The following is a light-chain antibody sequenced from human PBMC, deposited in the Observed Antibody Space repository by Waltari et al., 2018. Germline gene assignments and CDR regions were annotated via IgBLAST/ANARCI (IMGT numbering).Light chain of an antibody. CDR2: YDT. Sequence: YVVTQPPSVSVAPGKTATLTCGGQNIETKSVNWYQQKSGQAPVLVMFYDTDRPPGIRAGFSGANAGKTATLTISWVEAGDEADYHCQVWDDTTNSGVFGGGTRLTVL. CDR3: QVWDDTTNSGV. V-gene: IGLV3-21*04. J-gene: IGLJ3*02. CDR1: NIETKS.